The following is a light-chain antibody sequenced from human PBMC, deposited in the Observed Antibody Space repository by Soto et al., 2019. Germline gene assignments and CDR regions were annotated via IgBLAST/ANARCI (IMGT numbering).Light chain of an antibody. V-gene: IGKV2-30*01. CDR1: QSPLYSDGNTY. J-gene: IGKJ2*01. CDR2: KVS. Sequence: DVVMTQSPLSLPVTLGQPASISCRSSQSPLYSDGNTYLSWFHQRPGQSPRRLIYKVSHRDSGVPDRFSGSVSVTIFILQINRVEAEDLGVYYCMQGTYWPYTFYQGTKMEIK. CDR3: MQGTYWPYT.